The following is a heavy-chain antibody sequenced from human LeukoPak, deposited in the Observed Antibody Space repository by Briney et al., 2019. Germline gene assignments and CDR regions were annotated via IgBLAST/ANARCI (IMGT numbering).Heavy chain of an antibody. J-gene: IGHJ3*02. CDR1: GYSFTSYW. V-gene: IGHV5-51*01. Sequence: GESLKISCKGSGYSFTSYWIGWVRQMPGKGLEWMGIIYPGDSDTRYSPSFQGQVTISADKSISTAYLQWSSLKASDTATYYCAVGSSSRDDAFDIWGQGTMVTVSS. D-gene: IGHD2-2*01. CDR3: AVGSSSRDDAFDI. CDR2: IYPGDSDT.